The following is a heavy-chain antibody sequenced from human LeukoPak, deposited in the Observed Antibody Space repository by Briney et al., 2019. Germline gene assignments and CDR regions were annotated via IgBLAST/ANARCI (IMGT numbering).Heavy chain of an antibody. Sequence: SETLSLTCTVSGGSISSSNYCWGWIRQPPGKGLEWIGSIDYSGNTNYNPSLKSRVTISVDTSKNQFSLKLSSVTAADTAVYYCARGVRGVIWHWGQGTLVTVSS. J-gene: IGHJ4*02. CDR1: GGSISSSNYC. D-gene: IGHD3-10*01. V-gene: IGHV4-39*01. CDR3: ARGVRGVIWH. CDR2: IDYSGNT.